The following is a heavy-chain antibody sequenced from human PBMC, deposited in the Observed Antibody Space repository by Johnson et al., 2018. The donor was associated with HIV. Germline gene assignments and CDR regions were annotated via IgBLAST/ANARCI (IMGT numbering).Heavy chain of an antibody. J-gene: IGHJ3*02. CDR3: ARGFDAFDI. CDR1: GFTFDDYG. Sequence: VQLVESGGGLIQPGGSLRLSCAASGFTFDDYGMSWVRQVPGKGLEWVSGINWNGGSIGYAESVKGRFTISRDNAKNSLYLQMNSLRAEDTAVYYCARGFDAFDIWGQGTMVTVSS. V-gene: IGHV3-20*04. CDR2: INWNGGSI.